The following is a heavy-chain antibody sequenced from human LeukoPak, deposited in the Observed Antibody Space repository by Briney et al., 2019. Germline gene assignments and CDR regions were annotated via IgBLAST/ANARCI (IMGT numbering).Heavy chain of an antibody. Sequence: GGSLRLSCAASGFTVSSNYMSWVRQAPGKGLEWVSVIYSGGSTYYADSVKGRFTISRDNSKNTLYLQMNSLRAEDTAVYYCAKGIRWFGEIGDYWGQGTLVTVSS. CDR3: AKGIRWFGEIGDY. CDR2: IYSGGST. CDR1: GFTVSSNY. J-gene: IGHJ4*02. V-gene: IGHV3-53*05. D-gene: IGHD3-10*01.